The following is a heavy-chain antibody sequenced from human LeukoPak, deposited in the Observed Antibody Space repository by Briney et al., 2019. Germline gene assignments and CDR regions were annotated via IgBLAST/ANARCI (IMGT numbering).Heavy chain of an antibody. Sequence: GGSLRLSCAASGFTFSSYAMHWVRQAPGKGLEWVAVISYDGSNKYYADSVKGRFTISRDNAKNSLYLQMNSLRAEDTAVYYCARGIYDFWSGYYYYYYGMDVWGQGTTVTVSS. CDR3: ARGIYDFWSGYYYYYYGMDV. J-gene: IGHJ6*02. CDR2: ISYDGSNK. V-gene: IGHV3-30-3*01. CDR1: GFTFSSYA. D-gene: IGHD3-3*01.